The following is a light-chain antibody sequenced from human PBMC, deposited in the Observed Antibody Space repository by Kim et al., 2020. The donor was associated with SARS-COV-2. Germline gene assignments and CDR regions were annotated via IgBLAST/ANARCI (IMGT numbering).Light chain of an antibody. J-gene: IGLJ1*01. V-gene: IGLV2-14*03. CDR1: SSDVGGYDY. Sequence: GQSITISCTVTSSDVGGYDYVSWYQQHPGKAPKLIIYDVNNRPSGVSNRFSGSKSANTASLTISGLQAEDEADYYCSSYTSTRTYVFGAGTKVTVL. CDR3: SSYTSTRTYV. CDR2: DVN.